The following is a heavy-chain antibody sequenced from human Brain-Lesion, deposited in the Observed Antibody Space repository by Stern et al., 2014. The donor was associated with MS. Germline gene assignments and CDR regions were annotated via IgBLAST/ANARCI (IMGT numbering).Heavy chain of an antibody. Sequence: QLQLQESGPGLVKPSETLSLTCTVAGGSVSSTSYAWAWIRQPPGKGLEWIGTIYYSGNTNTSPPRKSRLPIFLDTPKIHFPLRRGCVTAADTAVYYCAGEEDIRYCSGGSCTGNWFDPWGQGTLVTVSS. D-gene: IGHD2-15*01. CDR2: IYYSGNT. CDR3: AGEEDIRYCSGGSCTGNWFDP. V-gene: IGHV4-39*02. CDR1: GGSVSSTSYA. J-gene: IGHJ5*02.